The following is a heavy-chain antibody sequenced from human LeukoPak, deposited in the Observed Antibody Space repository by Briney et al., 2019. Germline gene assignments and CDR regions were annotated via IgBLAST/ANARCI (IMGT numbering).Heavy chain of an antibody. CDR1: GGSISGFY. D-gene: IGHD1-7*01. CDR2: IHYSGTT. CDR3: ARGQISGTTNFAY. V-gene: IGHV4-59*01. J-gene: IGHJ4*02. Sequence: SGTLSLTCTVSGGSISGFYWGWIRQPPGKGLEWIGYIHYSGTTNYNPSLKSRVTISVDTSKNQFSLKLNSVTAADTAVFYCARGQISGTTNFAYWGQGTLVTVSS.